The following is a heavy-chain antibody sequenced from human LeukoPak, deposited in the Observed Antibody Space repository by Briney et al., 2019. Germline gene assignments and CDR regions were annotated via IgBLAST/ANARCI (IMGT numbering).Heavy chain of an antibody. D-gene: IGHD3-9*01. J-gene: IGHJ4*02. CDR2: IHYSGNT. Sequence: PSETLSLTCTVSGGSISTYSWSWIRQPPGKGLEWIGYIHYSGNTNYNPSLKSRVTISVDTSKNQFSLKLSSVTAADTAVYYCARVRLVGYDILTGYYSFDYWGQGTLVTVSS. CDR1: GGSISTYS. CDR3: ARVRLVGYDILTGYYSFDY. V-gene: IGHV4-59*01.